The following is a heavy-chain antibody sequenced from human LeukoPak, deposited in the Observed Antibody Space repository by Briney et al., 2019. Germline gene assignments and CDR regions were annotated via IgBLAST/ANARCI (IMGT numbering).Heavy chain of an antibody. J-gene: IGHJ5*02. V-gene: IGHV1-3*03. CDR2: INAGSGNT. CDR1: GYTFTDYY. Sequence: ASVKVSCKASGYTFTDYYIHWVRQAPGQRLEWMGWINAGSGNTKYSQEFQGRVTITRDTSASTTYMELSSLRSEDMAVYYCARGAGYSSQNWFDPWGQGTLVTVSS. D-gene: IGHD6-13*01. CDR3: ARGAGYSSQNWFDP.